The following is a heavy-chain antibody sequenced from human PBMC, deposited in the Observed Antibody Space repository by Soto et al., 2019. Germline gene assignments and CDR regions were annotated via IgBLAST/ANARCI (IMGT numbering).Heavy chain of an antibody. Sequence: QVQLQESGPGLVKPSQTLSLTCTVSGGSISSGDYYWSWIRQPPGKGLEWIGYIYHSGSTYYNPSLKSRVTISVDTAKNQFALKLSSVTAADTAVYYCARERRDGARLDPWGQGTLVTVSS. CDR1: GGSISSGDYY. CDR3: ARERRDGARLDP. J-gene: IGHJ5*02. CDR2: IYHSGST. V-gene: IGHV4-30-4*01.